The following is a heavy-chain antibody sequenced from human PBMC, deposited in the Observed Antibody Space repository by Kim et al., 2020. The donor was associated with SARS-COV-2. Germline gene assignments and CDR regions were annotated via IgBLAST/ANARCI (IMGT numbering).Heavy chain of an antibody. Sequence: GGSLRLSCAASGFTFSSYSMNWVRQAPGKGLEWVSSISSSSSYIYYADSVKGRFTISRDNAKNSLYLQMNSLRAEDTAVYYCARGPENFWSGYYHFDYWGQGTLVTVSS. J-gene: IGHJ4*02. CDR3: ARGPENFWSGYYHFDY. CDR2: ISSSSSYI. V-gene: IGHV3-21*01. CDR1: GFTFSSYS. D-gene: IGHD3-3*01.